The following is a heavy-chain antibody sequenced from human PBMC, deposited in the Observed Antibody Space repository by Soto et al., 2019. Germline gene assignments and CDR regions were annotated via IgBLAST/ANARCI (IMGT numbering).Heavy chain of an antibody. CDR1: GGSISSAAYY. CDR2: ISHSGST. J-gene: IGHJ4*02. D-gene: IGHD5-18*01. V-gene: IGHV4-31*03. Sequence: QVQLQASGPGLVNPSQTLSLTCTVSGGSISSAAYYWSWIPQHPGKDLEWIGYISHSGSTYYTPSLKSRFISSADTSKNQFSLNLDSVTAADTAVYYCAREYTYGSNFFDCWGQAALVTVSS. CDR3: AREYTYGSNFFDC.